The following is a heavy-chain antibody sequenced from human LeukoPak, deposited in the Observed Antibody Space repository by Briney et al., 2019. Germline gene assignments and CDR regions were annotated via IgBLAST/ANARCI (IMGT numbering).Heavy chain of an antibody. CDR3: ASGKYFYDDSASVNRASRTAFHI. D-gene: IGHD3-3*01. Sequence: SQTLSLTCSVSTDSTAGYYWGWIRQSPGRAPEWLAYVYRSGQSDYNSSLRGRVTVSLDRSKTQVSLSLRSLTAADTAVYYCASGKYFYDDSASVNRASRTAFHIWAQGTMVVVSS. J-gene: IGHJ3*02. V-gene: IGHV4-59*12. CDR2: VYRSGQS. CDR1: TDSTAGYY.